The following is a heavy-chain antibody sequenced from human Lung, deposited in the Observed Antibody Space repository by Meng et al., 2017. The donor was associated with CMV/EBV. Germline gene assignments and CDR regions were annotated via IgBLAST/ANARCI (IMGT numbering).Heavy chain of an antibody. CDR3: VRDRIAYGLDV. J-gene: IGHJ6*02. V-gene: IGHV3-20*04. CDR1: GFRFDDFG. CDR2: IDWNGGRT. D-gene: IGHD2-15*01. Sequence: GEXXKISCDASGFRFDDFGMGWVRQAPGKGLGWISGIDWNGGRTVYADSVKGRFTISRDNAENSLYVQMNSLRDEDTAVYYCVRDRIAYGLDVWGQGTTVTVSS.